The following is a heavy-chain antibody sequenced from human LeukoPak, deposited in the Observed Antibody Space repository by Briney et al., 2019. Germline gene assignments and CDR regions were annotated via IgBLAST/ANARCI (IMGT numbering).Heavy chain of an antibody. D-gene: IGHD3-22*01. CDR2: ISGSGGST. CDR1: GFTFSSYA. J-gene: IGHJ3*01. Sequence: GGSLRLSCAASGFTFSSYAMSWVRQAPEKGLEWVSAISGSGGSTYYADSAKGRFTISRDNSKNTLYLQMNSLRAEDTAVYYCAKTDYYYDSSGYYYGLWGQGTMVTVSS. CDR3: AKTDYYYDSSGYYYGL. V-gene: IGHV3-23*01.